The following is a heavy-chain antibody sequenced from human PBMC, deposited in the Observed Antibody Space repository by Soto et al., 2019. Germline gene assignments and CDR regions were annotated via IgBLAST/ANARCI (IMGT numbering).Heavy chain of an antibody. V-gene: IGHV1-18*01. D-gene: IGHD3-9*01. CDR1: GYAFPSYG. Sequence: ASVKVSCKTSGYAFPSYGITWVRQGPGQGLEWMGWISAYNGNTNYAQKFRDRVIMSVDTSTSTAYMELRSLRSEDTAVYYCARDRVAPTYDDILTPDAFDIWGQGTMVTVSS. CDR3: ARDRVAPTYDDILTPDAFDI. CDR2: ISAYNGNT. J-gene: IGHJ3*02.